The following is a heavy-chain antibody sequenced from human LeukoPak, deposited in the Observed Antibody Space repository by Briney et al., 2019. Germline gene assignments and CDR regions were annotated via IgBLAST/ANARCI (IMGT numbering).Heavy chain of an antibody. J-gene: IGHJ4*02. D-gene: IGHD2-15*01. CDR1: GGSFSGYY. CDR3: ARAGLNCSGGSCYNLDY. CDR2: INHSGST. Sequence: SETLSLTCAVYGGSFSGYYWSWIRQPPGKGLEWIGEINHSGSTNYNPSLKSRATISVDTSKNQFSLKLSSVTAADTAVYYCARAGLNCSGGSCYNLDYWGQGTLVTVSS. V-gene: IGHV4-34*01.